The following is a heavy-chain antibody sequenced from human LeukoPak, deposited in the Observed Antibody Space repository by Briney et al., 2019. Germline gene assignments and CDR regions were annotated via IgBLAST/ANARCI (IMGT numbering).Heavy chain of an antibody. Sequence: PSETLSLTCTVSGYSISSGYFWGWMRQPPGKGLEWIGSIYQSETAHYNPSLKSRVTISVDTSKNQFSLKLSSVTAADTAVYYCARFSNWFDPWGQGTLVTVSS. CDR2: IYQSETA. J-gene: IGHJ5*02. CDR3: ARFSNWFDP. V-gene: IGHV4-38-2*02. CDR1: GYSISSGYF.